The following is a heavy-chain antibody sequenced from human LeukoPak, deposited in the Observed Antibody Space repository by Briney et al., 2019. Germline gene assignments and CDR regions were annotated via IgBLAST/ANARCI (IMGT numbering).Heavy chain of an antibody. V-gene: IGHV4-39*01. J-gene: IGHJ4*02. CDR1: GVSLSSSNSY. Sequence: SETLSLTCTVSGVSLSSSNSYWGWIRQPPGKGLEWIGSIYYSGNTYYNASLKSQVSISIDTSKNQFSLKLSSVTAADTAVYYCARAPTVTFFDYWGQGTLVTVSS. D-gene: IGHD4-17*01. CDR2: IYYSGNT. CDR3: ARAPTVTFFDY.